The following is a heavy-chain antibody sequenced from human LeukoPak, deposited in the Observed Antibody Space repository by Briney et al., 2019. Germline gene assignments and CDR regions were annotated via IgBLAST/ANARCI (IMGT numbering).Heavy chain of an antibody. CDR1: GFTFDYYS. V-gene: IGHV3-20*04. J-gene: IGHJ4*02. CDR3: ARDRTVTTSLFDY. Sequence: RPGGSLRLSCAASGFTFDYYSMSWVRQAPGKGLEWVSGINWNGGSTGYADSVKGRFTISRDNAKKSLYLQMNSLRAEDTALYYCARDRTVTTSLFDYWGQGTLVTVSS. D-gene: IGHD4-17*01. CDR2: INWNGGST.